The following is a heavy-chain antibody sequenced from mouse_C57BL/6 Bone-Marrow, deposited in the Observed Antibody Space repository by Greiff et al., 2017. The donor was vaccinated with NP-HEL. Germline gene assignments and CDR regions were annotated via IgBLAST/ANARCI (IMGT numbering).Heavy chain of an antibody. CDR3: ARGVPLLTWFAD. CDR2: IYPSSGNT. Sequence: VQLQESGAELARPGASVKLSCKASGYTFTSYGISWVKQRPGQGLEWIGAIYPSSGNTYYNEKFKGKATLPADKSSSTAYMELRSLTSEDSAVYFCARGVPLLTWFADWGKGTLVTVSA. V-gene: IGHV1-81*01. CDR1: GYTFTSYG. J-gene: IGHJ3*01. D-gene: IGHD2-1*01.